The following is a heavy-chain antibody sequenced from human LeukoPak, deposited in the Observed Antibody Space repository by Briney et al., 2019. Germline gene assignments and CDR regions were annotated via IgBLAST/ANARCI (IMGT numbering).Heavy chain of an antibody. V-gene: IGHV4-59*01. CDR2: IDYSAST. J-gene: IGHJ4*02. Sequence: PSETLSLTCTVSVGSLSRYYWGWIRPPPGKGREWIGYIDYSASTSYNPSLKSRVTISVDTSKNQFSLKLSSVTAADTAVYYCARGLGDYAFDYWGQGTLVTVSS. CDR1: VGSLSRYY. CDR3: ARGLGDYAFDY. D-gene: IGHD4-17*01.